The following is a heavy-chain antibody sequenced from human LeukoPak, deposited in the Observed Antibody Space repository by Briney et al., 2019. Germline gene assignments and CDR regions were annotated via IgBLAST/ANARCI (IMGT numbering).Heavy chain of an antibody. Sequence: PGGSLRLSCAASGFTFSSYSMNWVRQAPGKGLEWVSSISSSSSYIYYADSVKGRFTISRDNSKNTLYLQMNSLRAEDTAVYYCARGSIGYNDYYYGLDVWGQGTTVTVSS. V-gene: IGHV3-21*04. D-gene: IGHD3-10*01. CDR2: ISSSSSYI. CDR1: GFTFSSYS. CDR3: ARGSIGYNDYYYGLDV. J-gene: IGHJ6*02.